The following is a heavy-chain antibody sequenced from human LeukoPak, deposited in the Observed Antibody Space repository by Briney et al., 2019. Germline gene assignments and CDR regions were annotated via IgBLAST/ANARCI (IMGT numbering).Heavy chain of an antibody. CDR2: IYYSGST. CDR3: ARGIRGMGFDY. J-gene: IGHJ4*02. V-gene: IGHV4-61*01. D-gene: IGHD1-14*01. Sequence: SETLSLTCTVSGGSVSSGSYYWSWIRQPPGKGLEWIGYIYYSGSTNYNPSLKSRVTISVDTSKNQFSLKLSSVTAADTAVYYCARGIRGMGFDYWGQGTLVAVSS. CDR1: GGSVSSGSYY.